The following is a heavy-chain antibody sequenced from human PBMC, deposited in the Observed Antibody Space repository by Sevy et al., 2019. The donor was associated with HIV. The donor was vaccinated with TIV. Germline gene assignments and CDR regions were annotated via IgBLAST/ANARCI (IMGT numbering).Heavy chain of an antibody. D-gene: IGHD4-17*01. CDR2: FDPEDGET. CDR3: ATEPPFKVTRAFDI. J-gene: IGHJ3*02. V-gene: IGHV1-24*01. Sequence: ASVKVSCKVSGYTLTELSMHWVRQAPGKGLEWMGGFDPEDGETIYAQKFQGRVTMTEDTSTDTAYMVLSSLRSEDTAVYYCATEPPFKVTRAFDIWGQGTMVTVSS. CDR1: GYTLTELS.